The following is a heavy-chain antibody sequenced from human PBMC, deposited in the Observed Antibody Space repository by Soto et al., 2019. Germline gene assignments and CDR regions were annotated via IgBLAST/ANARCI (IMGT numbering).Heavy chain of an antibody. V-gene: IGHV3-33*01. D-gene: IGHD3-22*01. CDR2: IWYDGSNK. CDR3: GEGGAKYYYGISGYYPFDY. CDR1: GFTFSSYG. Sequence: QVQLVESGGGVVQPGRSLRLSCAASGFTFSSYGMHWVRQAPGKGLEWVAVIWYDGSNKYYADSVKGRFTISRDNSKNKRVLSINRLGSQDQGLFYCGEGGAKYYYGISGYYPFDYWGQGTPVTVSS. J-gene: IGHJ4*02.